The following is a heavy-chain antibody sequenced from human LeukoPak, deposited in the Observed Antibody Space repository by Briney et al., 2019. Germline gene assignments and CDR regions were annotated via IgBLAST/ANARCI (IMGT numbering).Heavy chain of an antibody. CDR3: AGGPYDSSHFDY. D-gene: IGHD3-22*01. V-gene: IGHV1-69*05. Sequence: GSSVKVSCKASGGTFSSYAISGVRQAPGQGLEWMGRIIPIFGTANYAQKFQGRVTITTDESTSTAYMELSSLRSEDTAVYYCAGGPYDSSHFDYWGQGTLVTVSS. CDR1: GGTFSSYA. CDR2: IIPIFGTA. J-gene: IGHJ4*02.